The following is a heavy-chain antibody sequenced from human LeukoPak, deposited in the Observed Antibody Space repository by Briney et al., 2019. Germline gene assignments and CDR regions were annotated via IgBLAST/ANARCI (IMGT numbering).Heavy chain of an antibody. CDR1: GFTFSGSA. CDR2: IRSKANSYAT. CDR3: AKDDVAACATGYMDV. Sequence: PGGSLRLSCAASGFTFSGSAMHWVRQASGKGLEWVGRIRSKANSYATAYAASVKGRFTISRDDSKNTAYLQMNSLKTEDTAVYYCAKDDVAACATGYMDVWGKGTTVTVSS. J-gene: IGHJ6*03. V-gene: IGHV3-73*01. D-gene: IGHD6-6*01.